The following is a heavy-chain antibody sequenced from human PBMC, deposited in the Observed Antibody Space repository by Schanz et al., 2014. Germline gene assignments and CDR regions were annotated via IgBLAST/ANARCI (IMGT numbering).Heavy chain of an antibody. D-gene: IGHD6-19*01. J-gene: IGHJ2*01. CDR1: GGTFSSYT. Sequence: QVQLVQSGAEVKKPGSSVKVSCKASGGTFSSYTISWVRQAPGQGLEWMGRIISILGIPNYAQKFQGWVTMTRDTSISTAYMEVSRLKSDDTAVYYCARLSVAGRPHVNYWYFDLWGRGTLVTVSS. V-gene: IGHV1-69*02. CDR2: IISILGIP. CDR3: ARLSVAGRPHVNYWYFDL.